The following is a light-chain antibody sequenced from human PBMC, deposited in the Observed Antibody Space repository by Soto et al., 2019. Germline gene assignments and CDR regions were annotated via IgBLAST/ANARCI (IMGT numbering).Light chain of an antibody. CDR2: GAF. CDR1: HTFSSF. V-gene: IGKV1-39*01. CDR3: QQTYSPPFT. J-gene: IGKJ2*01. Sequence: DIQMTQSPSSLSASVGDRVTITCRAGHTFSSFLNWYQQKRGKPPTLLIYGAFNLRSGVPSRFAGSGGGAEFRLTISSLQPGDFATYYCQQTYSPPFTFGQGTSLELK.